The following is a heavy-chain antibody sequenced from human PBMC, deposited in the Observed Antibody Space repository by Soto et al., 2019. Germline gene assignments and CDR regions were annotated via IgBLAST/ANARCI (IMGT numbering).Heavy chain of an antibody. CDR2: INTDNGNT. V-gene: IGHV1-3*04. CDR3: ARGIATGQRDP. D-gene: IGHD2-15*01. J-gene: IGHJ5*02. Sequence: QVQLVQSGAEVKKPGASVKISCKASGYTFTRYTMNWVRQAPGQRLEWMGWINTDNGNTKSSQKFQDRVIITRDTSASTAYMDLSSLRSEDTAVYYCARGIATGQRDPWGQGTLVTVSS. CDR1: GYTFTRYT.